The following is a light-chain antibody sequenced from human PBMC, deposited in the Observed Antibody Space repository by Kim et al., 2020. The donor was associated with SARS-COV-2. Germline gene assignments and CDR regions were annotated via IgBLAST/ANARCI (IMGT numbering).Light chain of an antibody. V-gene: IGKV1-9*01. CDR1: QGISSY. Sequence: IQLTQSPSSLSASVGDRVTITCRASQGISSYLAWYQQKPGKAPKLLIYAASTLQSGVPSRFSGSGSGTDFTLTISSLQPEDVATYYCQQLNSYPPTFGGGTKVDIK. CDR2: AAS. CDR3: QQLNSYPPT. J-gene: IGKJ4*01.